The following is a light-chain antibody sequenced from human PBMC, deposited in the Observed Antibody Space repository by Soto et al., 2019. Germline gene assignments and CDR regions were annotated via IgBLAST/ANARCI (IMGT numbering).Light chain of an antibody. CDR3: GSYTTSANFV. CDR2: DVS. V-gene: IGLV2-14*01. Sequence: QSALTQPASVSGSPGQSITISCTGTSSDVGAYNYVSWYQQHPGKAPKLMIYDVSNRPSGVSNRFSGSKSGNTASLTISGLQAEDEADYYCGSYTTSANFVFGTGTKLTAL. J-gene: IGLJ1*01. CDR1: SSDVGAYNY.